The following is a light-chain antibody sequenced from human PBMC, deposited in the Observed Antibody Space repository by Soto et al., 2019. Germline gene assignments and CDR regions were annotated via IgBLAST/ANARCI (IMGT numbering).Light chain of an antibody. CDR2: AAS. J-gene: IGKJ1*01. CDR1: QGISSY. CDR3: TQYYIYPVS. V-gene: IGKV1-8*01. Sequence: AIRMTQSPSSLSASTGDRVTITCRASQGISSYLAWYQQKPGKAPKLLIYAASTLQSGVPSRFSGSGSGTDFTLTIICLQSEDFATYSCTQYYIYPVSFGQGTKVEIK.